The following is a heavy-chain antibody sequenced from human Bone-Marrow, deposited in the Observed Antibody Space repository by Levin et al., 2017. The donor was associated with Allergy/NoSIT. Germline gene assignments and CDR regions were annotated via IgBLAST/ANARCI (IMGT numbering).Heavy chain of an antibody. D-gene: IGHD3-10*01. CDR2: IIPIFGTA. J-gene: IGHJ5*02. CDR3: AREVLRVPGWFDP. Sequence: ASVKVSCKASGGTFSSYAISWVRQAPGQGLEWMGGIIPIFGTANYAQKFQGRVTITADKSTSTAYMELSSLRSEDTAVYYCAREVLRVPGWFDPWGQGTLVTVSS. V-gene: IGHV1-69*06. CDR1: GGTFSSYA.